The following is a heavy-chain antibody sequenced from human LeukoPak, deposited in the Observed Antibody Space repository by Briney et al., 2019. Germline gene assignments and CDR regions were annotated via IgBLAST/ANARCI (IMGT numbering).Heavy chain of an antibody. Sequence: ASVKVSSKASGYTFTGYYMHWVRQAPGQGLEWMGWINPNSGGTNYAQKFQGRVTMTEDTSTDTAYMELSSLRSEDTAVYYCATSPPASDWFDPWGQGTLVTVSS. CDR2: INPNSGGT. D-gene: IGHD2-2*01. V-gene: IGHV1-2*02. J-gene: IGHJ5*02. CDR3: ATSPPASDWFDP. CDR1: GYTFTGYY.